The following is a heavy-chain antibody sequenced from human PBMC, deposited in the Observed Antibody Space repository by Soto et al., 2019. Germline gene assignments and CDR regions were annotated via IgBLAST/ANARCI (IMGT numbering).Heavy chain of an antibody. CDR1: GFTFNTYA. CDR3: AKGFIVVVTAIRPDDNFDV. J-gene: IGHJ3*01. CDR2: ISGSGGTT. V-gene: IGHV3-23*01. D-gene: IGHD2-21*02. Sequence: LRLSCAASGFTFNTYAMNWVRQAPGKGLEWVASISGSGGTTYYADSVKGRFTVSRDTSKNTLFLQMNSLSAEDTTVYYCAKGFIVVVTAIRPDDNFDVWGQGTMVTVSS.